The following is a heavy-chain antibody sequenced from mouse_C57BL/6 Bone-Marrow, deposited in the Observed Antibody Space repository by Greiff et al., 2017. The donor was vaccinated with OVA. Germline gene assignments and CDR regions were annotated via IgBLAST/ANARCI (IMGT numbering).Heavy chain of an antibody. Sequence: EVMLVESGGGLVQPKGSLKLSCAASGFTFNTYAMHWVRQAPGKGLEWVARIRSKGSNYATYYADSVKDRFTISRDDSQSMLYLQMNNLKTEDTAMYYCVRERGLLLPDQFPYYAMDYWGQGTSVTVSS. CDR1: GFTFNTYA. CDR2: IRSKGSNYAT. J-gene: IGHJ4*01. CDR3: VRERGLLLPDQFPYYAMDY. V-gene: IGHV10-3*01. D-gene: IGHD1-1*01.